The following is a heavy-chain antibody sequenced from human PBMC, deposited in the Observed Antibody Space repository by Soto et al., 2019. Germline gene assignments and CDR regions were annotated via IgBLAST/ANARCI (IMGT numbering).Heavy chain of an antibody. CDR2: IVPKFGTA. V-gene: IGHV1-69*06. Sequence: QEHLVQSGAEVKKPGSSVKVSCRASGGIGSNYAISWVRQAPGQGLEWMGGIVPKFGTANYAQGFKGRVTISVDKSTNSVYMELTSLTTQDTAIYYCAREMASGYSRTWFDPWGQGTLVTVSS. CDR1: GGIGSNYA. D-gene: IGHD2-15*01. J-gene: IGHJ5*02. CDR3: AREMASGYSRTWFDP.